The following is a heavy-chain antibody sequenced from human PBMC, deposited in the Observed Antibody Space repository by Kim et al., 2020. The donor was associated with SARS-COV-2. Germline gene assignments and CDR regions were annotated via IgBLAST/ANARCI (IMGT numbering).Heavy chain of an antibody. V-gene: IGHV1-46*01. D-gene: IGHD6-13*01. CDR3: ARTIMTAARFDP. Sequence: SYAQKFQGRVTMTRDTSTSTVYMELSSLRSEDTAVYYCARTIMTAARFDPWGQGTLVTVSS. J-gene: IGHJ5*02.